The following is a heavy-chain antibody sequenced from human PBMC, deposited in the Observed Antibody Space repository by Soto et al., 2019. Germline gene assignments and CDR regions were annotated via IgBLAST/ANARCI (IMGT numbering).Heavy chain of an antibody. CDR1: GFTFSYYG. V-gene: IGHV3-30*18. Sequence: GGSLRLSCAASGFTFSYYGVHWVRQAPGKGLEWVAVISYDGSNKYYADSVKGRFTISRDNSKNTLYLQMNSLRAEDTAVYYCAKDRDYDFWSGYGRQDGMDVWGQGTTVTVSS. CDR3: AKDRDYDFWSGYGRQDGMDV. J-gene: IGHJ6*02. CDR2: ISYDGSNK. D-gene: IGHD3-3*01.